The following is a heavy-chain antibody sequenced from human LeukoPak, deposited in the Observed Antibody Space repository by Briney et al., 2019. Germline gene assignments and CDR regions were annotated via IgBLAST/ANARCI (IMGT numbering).Heavy chain of an antibody. CDR1: GFTFSNAW. V-gene: IGHV3-48*02. J-gene: IGHJ4*02. CDR3: ASSGSYRFDY. CDR2: ITASGTAM. Sequence: GGSLRLSCAASGFTFSNAWMNWVRQAPGKGLEWVSHITASGTAMFYADSVKGRFTISRDNAKNSLYLQMNSLRDEDTAVYYCASSGSYRFDYWGQGTLVTVSS. D-gene: IGHD1-26*01.